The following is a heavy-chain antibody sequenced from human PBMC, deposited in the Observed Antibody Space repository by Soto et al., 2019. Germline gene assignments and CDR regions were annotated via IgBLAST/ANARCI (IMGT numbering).Heavy chain of an antibody. J-gene: IGHJ4*02. Sequence: QVQLVQSGAEVKKPGSSVKVSCKATGGTFNNYAISWVRQAPGQGLEWMGGIIPIIGTADYAHKFQGRLAISADESTGTTFMALSSLRSEDTALYYCARGGVDVVATSAFDYWGQGPLVTVSS. CDR1: GGTFNNYA. V-gene: IGHV1-69*01. D-gene: IGHD5-12*01. CDR3: ARGGVDVVATSAFDY. CDR2: IIPIIGTA.